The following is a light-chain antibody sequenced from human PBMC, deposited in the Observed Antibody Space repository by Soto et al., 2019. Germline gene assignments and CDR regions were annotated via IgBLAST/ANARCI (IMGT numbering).Light chain of an antibody. CDR1: SSDIGGYNY. V-gene: IGLV2-14*03. J-gene: IGLJ1*01. Sequence: QSVLTQPASVSGSPGQSITISCIGTSSDIGGYNYVSWYQQHPGNAPKLMVFDVSDRPSGVSNRFSGSKSGNTASLTISGLQAEDEADYYCSSYTTSSFYVLGTGTKVTV. CDR2: DVS. CDR3: SSYTTSSFYV.